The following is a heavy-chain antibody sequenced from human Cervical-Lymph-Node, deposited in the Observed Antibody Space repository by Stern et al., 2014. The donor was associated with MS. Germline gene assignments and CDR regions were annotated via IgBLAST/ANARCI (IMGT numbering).Heavy chain of an antibody. CDR2: MSYDGSKK. J-gene: IGHJ4*02. CDR1: GFTFSSYD. Sequence: VQLVESGGGVVQPGRSLRLSCAVSGFTFSSYDIHWVRQAPGKGLEWVAIMSYDGSKKDNADSVKGRFTISRDNSKNTLYLQMNSLRPEDTAVYYCARGADSNYYFDYWGQGTLVTVSS. V-gene: IGHV3-30*03. CDR3: ARGADSNYYFDY. D-gene: IGHD3-22*01.